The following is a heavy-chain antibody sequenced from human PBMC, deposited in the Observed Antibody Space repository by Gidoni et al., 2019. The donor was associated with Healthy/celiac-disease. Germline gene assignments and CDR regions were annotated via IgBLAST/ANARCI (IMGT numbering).Heavy chain of an antibody. Sequence: QVQLQQWGAGLLKPSETLSLTCAVYGGSFSGYYWSWIRQPPGKGLEWIGEINHRGSTNCNPSLKSRVTISVDTSKNQFSLKLSSVTAADTAVYYCARGRNRSSSWYWGGYDMDVWGKGTTVTVSS. D-gene: IGHD6-13*01. CDR1: GGSFSGYY. CDR3: ARGRNRSSSWYWGGYDMDV. J-gene: IGHJ6*04. CDR2: INHRGST. V-gene: IGHV4-34*01.